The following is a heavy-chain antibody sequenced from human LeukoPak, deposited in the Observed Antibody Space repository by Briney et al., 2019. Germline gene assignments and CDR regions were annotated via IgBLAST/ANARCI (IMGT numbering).Heavy chain of an antibody. V-gene: IGHV3-73*01. D-gene: IGHD3-10*01. CDR3: TREWFGELF. CDR2: IRSKANSYAT. Sequence: GGSLRLSCAASGFTFSGSAMHRVRQASGKGLEWVGRIRSKANSYATAYAASVKGRFTISRDDSKNTAYLQMNSLKTEDTAVYYCTREWFGELFWGQGTLVTVSS. J-gene: IGHJ4*02. CDR1: GFTFSGSA.